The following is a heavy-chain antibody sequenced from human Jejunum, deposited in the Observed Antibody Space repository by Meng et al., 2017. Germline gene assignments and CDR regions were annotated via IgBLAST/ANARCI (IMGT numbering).Heavy chain of an antibody. V-gene: IGHV4-31*03. CDR1: GGSLSSGGYY. CDR2: IYYTGRT. CDR3: VARDGYNSPALGY. Sequence: QVQLQESGPGLVKPSPTLPLTCTVSGGSLSSGGYYWNWVRQHAGRGLEWIGYIYYTGRTDYNPSLRSRVTISRDTSKNQFSLKVTSVTAADTAMYYCVARDGYNSPALGYWGQGNLVTVSS. D-gene: IGHD5-24*01. J-gene: IGHJ4*02.